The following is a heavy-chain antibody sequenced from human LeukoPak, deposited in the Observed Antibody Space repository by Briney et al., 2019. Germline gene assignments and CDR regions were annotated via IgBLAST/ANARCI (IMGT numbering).Heavy chain of an antibody. J-gene: IGHJ6*03. D-gene: IGHD3-3*01. V-gene: IGHV4-34*01. CDR3: ARRAFGVVISYYYYMDV. CDR2: INHSGST. Sequence: SETLSLTCAVYGGSFSGYYWSCIRQPPGKGLEWIGEINHSGSTNYNPSLKSRVTISVDTSKNQFSLKLSSVTAADTAVYYCARRAFGVVISYYYYMDVWGKGTTVTVSS. CDR1: GGSFSGYY.